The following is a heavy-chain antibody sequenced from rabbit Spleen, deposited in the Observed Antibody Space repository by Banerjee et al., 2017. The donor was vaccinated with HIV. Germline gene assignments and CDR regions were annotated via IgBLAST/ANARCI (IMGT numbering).Heavy chain of an antibody. D-gene: IGHD1-1*01. J-gene: IGHJ4*01. CDR1: GFSFSSGYY. CDR3: AREVGSRDSGYYKDL. Sequence: QSLEESGGDLVKPGASLTLTCTASGFSFSSGYYMCWVRQAPGKGLEWIGCIWTGSGGTDYASWVKGRFTISKSTSLNTVTLQITSLTGADTATYFCAREVGSRDSGYYKDLWGPGTLVTVS. CDR2: IWTGSGGT. V-gene: IGHV1S40*01.